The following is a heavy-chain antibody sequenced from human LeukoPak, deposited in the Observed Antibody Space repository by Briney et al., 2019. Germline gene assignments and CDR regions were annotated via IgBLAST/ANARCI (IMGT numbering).Heavy chain of an antibody. CDR2: IKQDGSVR. V-gene: IGHV3-7*03. CDR3: ARVFTRNYYYYYMDV. Sequence: GGSLRLSCAASGFTFSSSWMTWVRQAPGKGLEWVANIKQDGSVRNYVDSVKGRFTISRDSAKNSLYLQMNSLRGEDTAVYYCARVFTRNYYYYYMDVWGKGTTVTVSS. J-gene: IGHJ6*03. CDR1: GFTFSSSW.